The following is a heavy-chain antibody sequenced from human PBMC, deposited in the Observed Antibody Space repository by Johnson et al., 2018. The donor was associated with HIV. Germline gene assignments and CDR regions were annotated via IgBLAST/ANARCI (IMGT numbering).Heavy chain of an antibody. J-gene: IGHJ3*02. CDR1: GFTFDDYG. Sequence: VQLVESGGGVVRPGGSLRLSCAASGFTFDDYGMSWVRQGPGKGLEWVSDIIWNGGSTYYADSGQGRFTISRDNSKNTLYLQMNSLTAEDTAVYYCASRVRVDAFDIWGQGTMVTVSS. V-gene: IGHV3-20*04. D-gene: IGHD4/OR15-4a*01. CDR3: ASRVRVDAFDI. CDR2: IIWNGGST.